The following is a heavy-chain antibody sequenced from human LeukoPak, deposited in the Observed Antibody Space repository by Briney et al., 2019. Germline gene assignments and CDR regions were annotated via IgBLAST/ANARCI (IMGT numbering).Heavy chain of an antibody. J-gene: IGHJ4*02. CDR1: GYTFTSYD. D-gene: IGHD3-22*01. CDR2: MNPNSGNT. CDR3: ARRDYYDSSTPFDY. Sequence: GASVKVSCKASGYTFTSYDINWVRQATGQGLEWMGWMNPNSGNTGYAQKFQGRVTMTTDTSTSTAYMELRSPRSDDTAVYYCARRDYYDSSTPFDYWGQGTLVTVSS. V-gene: IGHV1-8*01.